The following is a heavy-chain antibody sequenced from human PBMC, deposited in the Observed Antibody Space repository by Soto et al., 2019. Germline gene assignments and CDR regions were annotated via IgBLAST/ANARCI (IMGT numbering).Heavy chain of an antibody. CDR2: ISAYNGNT. Sequence: AASVKVSCKASGYTFTSYGISWVRQATGQGLEWMGWISAYNGNTNYAQKLQGRVTMTTDTSTSTAYMELRSLRSDDTAVYYCARDSAVTLNNWFDPWGQGTLVTVSS. D-gene: IGHD4-17*01. CDR1: GYTFTSYG. CDR3: ARDSAVTLNNWFDP. J-gene: IGHJ5*02. V-gene: IGHV1-18*01.